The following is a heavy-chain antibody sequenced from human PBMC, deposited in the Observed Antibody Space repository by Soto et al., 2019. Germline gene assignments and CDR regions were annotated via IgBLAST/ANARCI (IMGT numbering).Heavy chain of an antibody. CDR1: GLIFSNYA. CDR2: ISGNGGET. J-gene: IGHJ4*02. D-gene: IGHD3-3*01. CDR3: TKGGHASFYDF. Sequence: PGGSLRLSCAASGLIFSNYAMTWVRQALGKGLEWVSTISGNGGETFYADSVEGRFTISRDNSENTVYLQMNRLRAEDTAVYYCTKGGHASFYDFWGQGTLVTVSS. V-gene: IGHV3-23*01.